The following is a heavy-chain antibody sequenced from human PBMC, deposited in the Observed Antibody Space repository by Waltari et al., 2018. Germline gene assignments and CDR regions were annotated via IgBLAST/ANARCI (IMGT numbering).Heavy chain of an antibody. Sequence: QVQLQQWGAGLLKPSETLSLTCAVYGGSFSGYYWSWIRQPPGKGLEWMGEINQSGSTNYNPSLKSRVTISVDTSKNQFSLKLSSVTAADTAVYYCARVNKSTYYDFWSGSTVETNWFDPWGQGTLVTVSS. CDR3: ARVNKSTYYDFWSGSTVETNWFDP. CDR1: GGSFSGYY. CDR2: INQSGST. J-gene: IGHJ5*02. D-gene: IGHD3-3*01. V-gene: IGHV4-34*01.